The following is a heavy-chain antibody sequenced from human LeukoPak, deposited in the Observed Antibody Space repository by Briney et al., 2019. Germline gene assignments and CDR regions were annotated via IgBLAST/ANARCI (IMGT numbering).Heavy chain of an antibody. V-gene: IGHV4-4*07. CDR1: GGSISSYY. CDR2: IYTSGTT. CDR3: ARASSGTYYYFDP. J-gene: IGHJ4*02. D-gene: IGHD1-26*01. Sequence: SETLSLTCTVSGGSISSYYWNWIRQPAGKGLEWIGRIYTSGTTTYNPSPKSRVIMSVETSKNQFSLKLSSVTAADTAVYYCARASSGTYYYFDPWGQGTLVTVSS.